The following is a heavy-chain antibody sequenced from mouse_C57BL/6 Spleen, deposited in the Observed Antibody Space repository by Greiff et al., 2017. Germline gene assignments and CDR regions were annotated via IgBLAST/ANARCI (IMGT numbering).Heavy chain of an antibody. D-gene: IGHD1-1*01. CDR3: ARNRGSSYGEAMDY. J-gene: IGHJ4*01. Sequence: VQLQESGPELVKPGASVKISCKASGYAFSSSWMNWVKQRPGKGLEWIGRIYPGDGDTNYNGKFKGKATLTADKSSSTAYMQLSSLTAEDSAVYFCARNRGSSYGEAMDYWGQGTSVTVSS. CDR2: IYPGDGDT. CDR1: GYAFSSSW. V-gene: IGHV1-82*01.